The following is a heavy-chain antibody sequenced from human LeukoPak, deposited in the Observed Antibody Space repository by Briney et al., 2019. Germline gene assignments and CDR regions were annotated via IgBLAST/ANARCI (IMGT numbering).Heavy chain of an antibody. CDR2: IYTSGST. CDR1: GGSISSYY. D-gene: IGHD2-2*01. Sequence: SETLSLTCTVSGGSISSYYWSWIRQPPGKGLEWIGYIYTSGSTNYNPSLKSRVTISVDTSKNQFSLKLSSVTAADTAVYYCARQAKGYCSSTSCQKKYYFDYWGQGTLVAVSS. V-gene: IGHV4-4*09. CDR3: ARQAKGYCSSTSCQKKYYFDY. J-gene: IGHJ4*02.